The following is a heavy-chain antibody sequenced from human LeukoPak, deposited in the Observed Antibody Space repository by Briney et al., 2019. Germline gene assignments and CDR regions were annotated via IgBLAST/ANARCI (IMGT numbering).Heavy chain of an antibody. D-gene: IGHD4-17*01. CDR1: GFTFSSYS. V-gene: IGHV3-21*01. CDR2: ISSSSSYI. J-gene: IGHJ4*02. CDR3: ARGTVTSLFGSDY. Sequence: GGSLRLSCAASGFTFSSYSMNWVRQAPGKGLEWVSSISSSSSYIYYADSVKGRFTISRDNAKNSLYLQMNSLRAEDTAVYYCARGTVTSLFGSDYWGQGTLVTVSS.